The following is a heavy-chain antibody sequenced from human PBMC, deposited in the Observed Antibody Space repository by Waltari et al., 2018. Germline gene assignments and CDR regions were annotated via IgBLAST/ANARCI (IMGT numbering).Heavy chain of an antibody. J-gene: IGHJ5*02. CDR3: ARDVAPVVVVAATGWFDP. CDR2: IYYSGST. Sequence: QVQLQESGPGLVKPPQTLSLTCTVSGGSISRGDYYWSWIRQPPGGGLEWIGYIYYSGSTYYTPSLKSRVTISVDTSKNQFSLKLSSVTAAETAVYYCARDVAPVVVVAATGWFDPWGQGTLVTVSS. CDR1: GGSISRGDYY. V-gene: IGHV4-30-4*08. D-gene: IGHD2-15*01.